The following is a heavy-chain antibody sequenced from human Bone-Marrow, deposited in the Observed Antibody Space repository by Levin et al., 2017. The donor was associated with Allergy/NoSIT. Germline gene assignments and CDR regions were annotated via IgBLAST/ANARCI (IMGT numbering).Heavy chain of an antibody. Sequence: GESLKISCAASGFTFSSYAMSWVRQAPGKGLEWVSAISGSGGSTYYADSVKGRFTISRDNSKNTLYLQMNSLRAEDTAVYYCAKNRYSNYIKDYFDYWGQGTLVTVSS. D-gene: IGHD4-11*01. J-gene: IGHJ4*02. V-gene: IGHV3-23*01. CDR2: ISGSGGST. CDR1: GFTFSSYA. CDR3: AKNRYSNYIKDYFDY.